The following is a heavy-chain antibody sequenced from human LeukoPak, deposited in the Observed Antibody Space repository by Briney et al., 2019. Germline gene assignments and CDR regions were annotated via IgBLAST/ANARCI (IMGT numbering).Heavy chain of an antibody. CDR2: INPNTGGT. Sequence: ASVKVPCKASGYTFTGYYLHWVRQAPGQGLEWMGWINPNTGGTNHAQNFQGRVTMTRDTSISTAYMDLSRLRSDDTAVYYCAKKRYRGYDSGNFDYWGQGTLVTVSS. D-gene: IGHD5-12*01. CDR1: GYTFTGYY. J-gene: IGHJ4*02. V-gene: IGHV1-2*02. CDR3: AKKRYRGYDSGNFDY.